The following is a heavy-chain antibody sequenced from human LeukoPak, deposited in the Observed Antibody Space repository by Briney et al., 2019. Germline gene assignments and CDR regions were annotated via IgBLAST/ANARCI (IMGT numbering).Heavy chain of an antibody. CDR3: ASRIVGATFDY. CDR2: FYDRGNT. Sequence: SETLSLTCSVSDYSISTGYYWGWIRQPPGKGLEWIGTFYDRGNTYYNPSLRGRVTISVDTSKNQFSLKLSPVTAEDTAVYYCASRIVGATFDYWGQGTLVTVSS. D-gene: IGHD1-26*01. CDR1: DYSISTGYY. V-gene: IGHV4-38-2*02. J-gene: IGHJ4*02.